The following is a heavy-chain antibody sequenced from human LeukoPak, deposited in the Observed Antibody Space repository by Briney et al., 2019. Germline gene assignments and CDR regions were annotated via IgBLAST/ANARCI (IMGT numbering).Heavy chain of an antibody. J-gene: IGHJ4*02. CDR2: ITPIFGTA. CDR3: AGEWGLESSGYYYAY. V-gene: IGHV1-69*13. CDR1: GGTFSRFT. D-gene: IGHD3-22*01. Sequence: SVKVSCKASGGTFSRFTISWVRQAPGQGFEWMGGITPIFGTANFAQRFQGRVSITADESTSTAFMELSSLRSEDTAVYYCAGEWGLESSGYYYAYWGQGTLVTVSS.